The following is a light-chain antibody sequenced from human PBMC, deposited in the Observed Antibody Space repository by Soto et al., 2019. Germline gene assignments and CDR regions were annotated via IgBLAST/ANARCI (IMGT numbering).Light chain of an antibody. CDR2: VNT. CDR1: SSNIGAGYD. J-gene: IGLJ1*01. V-gene: IGLV1-40*01. CDR3: SSYTDSSNYV. Sequence: QPVLTQPPSVSGAPGQRVTISCTGSSSNIGAGYDVHWYQQLPGTAPKLLIYVNTNRPSGVPDRFSGSTSGTSASLAITGLQAEDEADYYCSSYTDSSNYVFGTGTKLTVL.